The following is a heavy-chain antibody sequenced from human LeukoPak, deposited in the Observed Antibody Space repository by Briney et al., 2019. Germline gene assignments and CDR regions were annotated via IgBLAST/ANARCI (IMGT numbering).Heavy chain of an antibody. CDR1: GYTFTGYY. D-gene: IGHD2-15*01. V-gene: IGHV1-2*02. CDR2: INPNSGGT. J-gene: IGHJ5*02. CDR3: ARDLEHCSGGSCYFKGIHNWFDP. Sequence: ASVKVSCKASGYTFTGYYMHWVRQAPGQGLEWMGWINPNSGGTNYAQKFQGRVTMTRDTSISIAYMELSRLRSDDTAVYYCARDLEHCSGGSCYFKGIHNWFDPWGQGTLVTVSS.